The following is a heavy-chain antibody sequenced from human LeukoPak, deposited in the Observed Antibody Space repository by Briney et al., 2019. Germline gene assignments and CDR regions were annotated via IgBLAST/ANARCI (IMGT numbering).Heavy chain of an antibody. D-gene: IGHD6-13*01. V-gene: IGHV4-34*01. CDR1: GGSFSGYY. Sequence: KSSKTLSLTCAVYGGSFSGYYWSCIRQPPGQGLELIGEINHSGSTNYNPSLKSRVTISVDTSKNQFSLKLSSVTAADTAVYYCARVPRVAAAGTVRYGMDVWGQGTTVTVSS. CDR3: ARVPRVAAAGTVRYGMDV. CDR2: INHSGST. J-gene: IGHJ6*02.